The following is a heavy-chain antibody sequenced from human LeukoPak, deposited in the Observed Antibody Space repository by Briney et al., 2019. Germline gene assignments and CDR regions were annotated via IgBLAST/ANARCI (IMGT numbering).Heavy chain of an antibody. CDR2: ISYDGSNK. J-gene: IGHJ3*02. CDR1: GFTFSSYG. D-gene: IGHD2-15*01. CDR3: GRVSCGGNCYSLIGTFDI. V-gene: IGHV3-30*03. Sequence: GGSLRLSCAASGFTFSSYGMHWVRRAPGKGLEWVAVISYDGSNKYYADSVKGRFTISRDNSKNTLYLQMNSLRAEDTAVYYCGRVSCGGNCYSLIGTFDIWGQGTMVTVSS.